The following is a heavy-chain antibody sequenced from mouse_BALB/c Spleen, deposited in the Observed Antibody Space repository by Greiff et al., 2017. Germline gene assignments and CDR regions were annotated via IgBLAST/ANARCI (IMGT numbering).Heavy chain of an antibody. Sequence: QVQLKESGAELVRPGSSVKISCKASGYAFSSYWMNWVKQRPGQGLEWIGQIYPGDGDTNYNGKFKGKATLTADKSSSTAYMQLSSLTSEDSAVYFCARGDLGRRGFAYWGQGTLVTVSA. CDR2: IYPGDGDT. CDR1: GYAFSSYW. CDR3: ARGDLGRRGFAY. V-gene: IGHV1-80*01. D-gene: IGHD4-1*01. J-gene: IGHJ3*01.